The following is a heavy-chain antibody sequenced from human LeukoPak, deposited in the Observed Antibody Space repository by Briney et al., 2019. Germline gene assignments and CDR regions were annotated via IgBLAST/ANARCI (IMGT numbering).Heavy chain of an antibody. D-gene: IGHD6-19*01. CDR2: ISNSGSMI. J-gene: IGHJ4*02. V-gene: IGHV3-48*02. CDR3: ARGPISGWSADY. Sequence: PGGSLRLSCAASGFTFNAFGMNWVRQAPGKGLEWVSYISNSGSMIYYADSVKGRFTLSRDNAKNSLYLQMNSLRDEDTAVYYCARGPISGWSADYWGQGTLVTVSS. CDR1: GFTFNAFG.